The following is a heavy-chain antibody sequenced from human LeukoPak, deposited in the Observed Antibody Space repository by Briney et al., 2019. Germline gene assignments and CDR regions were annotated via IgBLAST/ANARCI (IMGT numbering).Heavy chain of an antibody. D-gene: IGHD6-13*01. J-gene: IGHJ4*02. CDR2: TSSSSSYI. CDR3: ASRMAAAGGGLSRTFDY. CDR1: GFTFSSYS. V-gene: IGHV3-21*01. Sequence: GGSLRLSCAASGFTFSSYSMNWVRQAPGKGLEWVSSTSSSSSYIYYADSVKGRFTISRDNAKNSLYLQMNSLRAEDTAVYYCASRMAAAGGGLSRTFDYWGQGTLVTVSS.